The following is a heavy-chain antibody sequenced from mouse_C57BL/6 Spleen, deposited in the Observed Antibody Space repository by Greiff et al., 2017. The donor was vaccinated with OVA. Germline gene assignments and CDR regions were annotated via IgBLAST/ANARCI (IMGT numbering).Heavy chain of an antibody. Sequence: QVHVKQSGAELVKPGASVKISCKASGYAFSSYWMNWVKQRPGKGLEWIGQIYPGDGDTNYNGKFKGKATLTADKSSSTAYMQLRSLTSEDSAVYFCAREGAMDYWGQGTSVTVSS. J-gene: IGHJ4*01. CDR2: IYPGDGDT. CDR3: AREGAMDY. CDR1: GYAFSSYW. V-gene: IGHV1-80*01.